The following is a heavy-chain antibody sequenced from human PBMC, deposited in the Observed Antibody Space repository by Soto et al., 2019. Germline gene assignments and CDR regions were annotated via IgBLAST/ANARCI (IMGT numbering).Heavy chain of an antibody. D-gene: IGHD2-21*01. V-gene: IGHV4-31*03. CDR2: IYYSGST. J-gene: IGHJ4*02. CDR1: GGSISSGGYY. Sequence: PSETLSLTCTVSGGSISSGGYYWSWIRQHPGKGLEWIGYIYYSGSTYYNPSLKSRATISVDTSKNQFSLRLSSVTAADTAVYYCARRVMGNIWYFDYWGQGALVTVSS. CDR3: ARRVMGNIWYFDY.